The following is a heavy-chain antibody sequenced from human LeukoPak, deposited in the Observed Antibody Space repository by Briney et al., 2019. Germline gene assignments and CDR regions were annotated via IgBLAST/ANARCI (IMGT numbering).Heavy chain of an antibody. CDR3: ARLKGNRSVFDY. V-gene: IGHV3-7*03. CDR2: INPDGSDK. J-gene: IGHJ4*02. D-gene: IGHD2/OR15-2a*01. CDR1: GFTFSSHW. Sequence: GGFLRLSCVASGFTFSSHWMTWVRQAPGKGVEGVANINPDGSDKYYADSVKGGFTMSRDNARNSLYLQMDSLRAEDTAVYYCARLKGNRSVFDYWGQGTLVTVSS.